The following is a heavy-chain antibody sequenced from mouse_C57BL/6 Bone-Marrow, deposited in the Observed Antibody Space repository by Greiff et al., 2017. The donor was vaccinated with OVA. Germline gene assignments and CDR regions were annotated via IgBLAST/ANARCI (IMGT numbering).Heavy chain of an antibody. CDR2: IYPRSGNT. D-gene: IGHD4-1*01. CDR3: ARRTGSWFAY. J-gene: IGHJ3*01. CDR1: GYTFTSYG. V-gene: IGHV1-81*01. Sequence: QVQLQQSGAELARPGASVKLSCKASGYTFTSYGISWVKQRTGQGLEWIGEIYPRSGNTYYNEKFKGKATLTADKSSSTAYMELRSLTAEDSAVYFCARRTGSWFAYWGQGTLVTVSA.